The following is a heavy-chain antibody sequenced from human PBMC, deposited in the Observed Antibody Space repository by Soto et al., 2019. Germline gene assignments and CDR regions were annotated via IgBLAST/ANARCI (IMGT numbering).Heavy chain of an antibody. D-gene: IGHD3-16*01. Sequence: SETLSLTCTVSGGSISSGGYYWSWIRQHPGKGLEWIGYIYYSGSTYYNPSLKSRVTISVDTSKNQFSLKLSSVTAADTAVYYCARGREGGIYFDYWGQGTLVTVSS. CDR3: ARGREGGIYFDY. CDR2: IYYSGST. CDR1: GGSISSGGYY. V-gene: IGHV4-31*03. J-gene: IGHJ4*02.